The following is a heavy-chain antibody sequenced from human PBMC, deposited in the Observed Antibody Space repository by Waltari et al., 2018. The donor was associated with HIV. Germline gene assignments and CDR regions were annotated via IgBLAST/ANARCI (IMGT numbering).Heavy chain of an antibody. J-gene: IGHJ4*02. CDR3: TRDGLYYDFWSGYPGY. D-gene: IGHD3-3*01. CDR2: IRSKAYGGTT. Sequence: EVQLVEFGGGLVQPGRSLRLSCTASGSTFVDYVMSWFRQAPGKGLEWVVVIRSKAYGGTTEYAASVKGRFTISRYDSKSIAYLQMNSLKTEDTAVYYCTRDGLYYDFWSGYPGYWGQGTLVTVSS. CDR1: GSTFVDYV. V-gene: IGHV3-49*03.